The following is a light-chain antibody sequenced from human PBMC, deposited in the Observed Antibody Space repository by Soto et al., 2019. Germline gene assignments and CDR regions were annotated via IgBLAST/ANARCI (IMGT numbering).Light chain of an antibody. CDR3: QVWDVTSDHPV. J-gene: IGLJ3*02. CDR1: NIGSKS. CDR2: DNS. V-gene: IGLV3-21*02. Sequence: SYELTQPPSVSVAPGQTARITCGGDNIGSKSVHWYQRRPGQAPVLVIYDNSDRPSAIPERFSGSNSGNTATLTITRVEAGDEAEYSCQVWDVTSDHPVFGGGTQL.